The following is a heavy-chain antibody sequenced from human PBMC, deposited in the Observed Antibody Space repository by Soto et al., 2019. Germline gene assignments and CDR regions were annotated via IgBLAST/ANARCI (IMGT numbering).Heavy chain of an antibody. J-gene: IGHJ6*02. V-gene: IGHV2-5*02. Sequence: QITLKESGLTLVKPTQTLTLTCTFSGFSLSTSGVGVAWLRQPPGKALEWLALIYWDDDKRYRPSLESRLTITKDTYKNQVVLTMTNMDSVDTATYYCAYLTCSGGSCYWFSFYGMDVWGQGTTVTVSS. D-gene: IGHD2-15*01. CDR3: AYLTCSGGSCYWFSFYGMDV. CDR1: GFSLSTSGVG. CDR2: IYWDDDK.